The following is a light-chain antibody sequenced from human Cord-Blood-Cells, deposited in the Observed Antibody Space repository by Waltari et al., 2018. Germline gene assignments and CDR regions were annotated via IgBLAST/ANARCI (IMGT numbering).Light chain of an antibody. CDR2: SNN. Sequence: QSVLTQPTSASGTPGQRVTISCSGSSSNIGSTTVNWYQQLPGTAPKLLIYSNNQRPSGVPDRFSGSKSGTSASLAISGLQSEDEADYYCAAWDDSLNGWVFGGGTKLTVL. CDR1: SSNIGSTT. V-gene: IGLV1-44*01. J-gene: IGLJ3*02. CDR3: AAWDDSLNGWV.